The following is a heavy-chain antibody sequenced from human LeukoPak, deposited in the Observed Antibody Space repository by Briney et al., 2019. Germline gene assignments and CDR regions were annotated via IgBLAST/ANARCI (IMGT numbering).Heavy chain of an antibody. CDR3: ARERPNYYYYYGMDV. CDR2: ISYDGSNK. Sequence: PGGSLRLSCAASGFTFSSYGMHWVRQAPGKGLEWVAVISYDGSNKYYADSVKGRFTISRDNSKNTLYLQMNSLRAEDTAVYYCARERPNYYYYYGMDVWGQGTTVTVSS. J-gene: IGHJ6*02. V-gene: IGHV3-30*19. CDR1: GFTFSSYG.